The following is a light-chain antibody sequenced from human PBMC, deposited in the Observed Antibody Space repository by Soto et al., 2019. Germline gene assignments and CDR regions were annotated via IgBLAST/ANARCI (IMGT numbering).Light chain of an antibody. CDR3: QQRSNWPPFS. CDR2: GAS. J-gene: IGKJ3*01. Sequence: EIVLKQSPATLSVAKGERATLSCMASRSVGSLLAWYQQKPGQAPRLLIYGASTRATGIPARFSGSGSGTDFTLTISSLEPEDFAVYYCQQRSNWPPFSFGPGSKVDI. CDR1: RSVGSL. V-gene: IGKV3-11*01.